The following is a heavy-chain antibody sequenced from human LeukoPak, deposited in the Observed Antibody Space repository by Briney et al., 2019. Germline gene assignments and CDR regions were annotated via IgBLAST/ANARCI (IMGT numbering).Heavy chain of an antibody. D-gene: IGHD2-8*02. J-gene: IGHJ3*02. V-gene: IGHV3-66*01. CDR1: GFTVSSNY. CDR3: ARDLNREVVHADRAFDI. Sequence: GGSLRLSCAASGFTVSSNYMSWVRQAPGKGLEWGSVIYSGGSTYYADSVKCRFTISRDNSKNTLYLQMNSLRAEDTAVYYCARDLNREVVHADRAFDIWGQGTMVTVSS. CDR2: IYSGGST.